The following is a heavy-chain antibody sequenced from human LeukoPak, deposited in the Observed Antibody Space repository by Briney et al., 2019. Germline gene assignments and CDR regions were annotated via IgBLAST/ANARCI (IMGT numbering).Heavy chain of an antibody. CDR1: GYTFTSYD. CDR2: MNPNSGNT. Sequence: GASVKVSCKASGYTFTSYDINWVRQATGQGLEWMGWMNPNSGNTGYAQKFQGRVTITRNTSISTAYMELSSLRSEDTAVYYCARGVRFLEYTRYYYYYMDVWAKGPRSPSP. V-gene: IGHV1-8*03. CDR3: ARGVRFLEYTRYYYYYMDV. J-gene: IGHJ6*03. D-gene: IGHD3-3*01.